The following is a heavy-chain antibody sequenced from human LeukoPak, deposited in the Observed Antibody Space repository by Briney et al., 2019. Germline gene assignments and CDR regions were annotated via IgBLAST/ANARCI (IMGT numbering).Heavy chain of an antibody. V-gene: IGHV4-38-2*02. J-gene: IGHJ6*03. CDR2: VYHSGST. CDR1: GYSISSGYY. D-gene: IGHD6-13*01. CDR3: ARGLAAAGYYYYYYMDV. Sequence: SETLSLTCTVSGYSISSGYYWGWIRQPPGKGLEWIGSVYHSGSTYYNPSLKSRVTISVDTSKNQFSLKLSSVTAADTAVYYCARGLAAAGYYYYYYMDVWGKGTTVTVSS.